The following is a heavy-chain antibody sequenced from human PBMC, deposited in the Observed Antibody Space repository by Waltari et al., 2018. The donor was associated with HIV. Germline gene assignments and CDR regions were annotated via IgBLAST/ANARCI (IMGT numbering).Heavy chain of an antibody. V-gene: IGHV3-21*01. D-gene: IGHD6-19*01. CDR3: ARGPSSGWSWFDP. J-gene: IGHJ5*02. Sequence: EVRLLESGGGLVRPGGSLRLSCAASGFRFSDYNMNWVRQGPGKGLEWVASIGSPQNFIHYADSVKGRFTVSRDNAKNSLYLQMNSLTAEDTAVYYCARGPSSGWSWFDPWGQGTLVTVSS. CDR2: IGSPQNFI. CDR1: GFRFSDYN.